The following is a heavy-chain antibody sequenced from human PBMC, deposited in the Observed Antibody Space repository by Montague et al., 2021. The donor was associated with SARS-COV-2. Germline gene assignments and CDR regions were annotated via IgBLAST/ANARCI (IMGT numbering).Heavy chain of an antibody. Sequence: SETLSLTCTVSGGSISSSYYWGWISQPPGKGLEWIGSIYYSGSTXYNPSLKSRVTISVDTSKNQFSLKLSSVTAADTAVYYCARVGRQQLVRLSGMDVWGQGTTVTVSS. CDR3: ARVGRQQLVRLSGMDV. CDR2: IYYSGST. J-gene: IGHJ6*02. CDR1: GGSISSSYY. V-gene: IGHV4-39*07. D-gene: IGHD6-13*01.